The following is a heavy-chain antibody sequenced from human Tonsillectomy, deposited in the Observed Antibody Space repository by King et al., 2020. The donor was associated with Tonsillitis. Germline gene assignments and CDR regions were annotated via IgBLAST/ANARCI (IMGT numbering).Heavy chain of an antibody. CDR1: GYTFTSYD. V-gene: IGHV1-8*02. CDR2: MNPNSGNT. D-gene: IGHD3-9*01. Sequence: VQLVESGAEVKKPGASVKVSCKASGYTFTSYDNHWVRQATGQGLEWMGWMNPNSGNTGFAQKFQGRVTMTRDTSISTAYMELSSLRSEDTAVYYCASICFTHYYALDVWGQGTTVTVSS. CDR3: ASICFTHYYALDV. J-gene: IGHJ6*02.